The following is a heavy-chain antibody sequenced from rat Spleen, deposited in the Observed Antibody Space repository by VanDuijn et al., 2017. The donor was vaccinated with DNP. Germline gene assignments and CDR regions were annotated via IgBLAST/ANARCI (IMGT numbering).Heavy chain of an antibody. CDR3: AKGPNYGGWSDYFDY. CDR2: INKDSSII. V-gene: IGHV4-2*01. J-gene: IGHJ2*01. Sequence: EVKLVESGGGLVQPGRSLKLSCAASGFIFSNYWMGWVRQAPGKGLEWIAEINKDSSIISYAPSLREKFTISRDNAQNTLYLQMSKVGSEDTAIYYCAKGPNYGGWSDYFDYWGQGVMVTVSS. CDR1: GFIFSNYW. D-gene: IGHD1-11*01.